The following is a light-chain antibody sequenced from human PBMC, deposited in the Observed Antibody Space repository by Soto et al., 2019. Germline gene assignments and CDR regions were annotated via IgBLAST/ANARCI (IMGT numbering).Light chain of an antibody. Sequence: DIQMTQSPSSLSASVGDRITITCRASQSISSYSNWYQQKPGKAPKLLIYTTSNLQSWVPSRFSGSGSGTEFTLTISNLQPEDFATYYCQQSYSFLLTFGGAKKVDIK. CDR3: QQSYSFLLT. CDR2: TTS. J-gene: IGKJ4*01. V-gene: IGKV1-39*01. CDR1: QSISSY.